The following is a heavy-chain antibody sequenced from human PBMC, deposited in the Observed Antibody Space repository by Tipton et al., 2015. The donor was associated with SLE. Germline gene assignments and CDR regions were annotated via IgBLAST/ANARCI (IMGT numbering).Heavy chain of an antibody. Sequence: QSGAEVKKPGASVTVSCKASGYTFTSYAISWVRQAPGQGLEWMGWINPYTGNTDYAQKVQGRVTMTTDTSRSTAYLDLRSLRPDDTAVYYCAERYDTFEIWGQGTMVSVSS. CDR1: GYTFTSYA. J-gene: IGHJ3*02. CDR2: INPYTGNT. D-gene: IGHD1-1*01. V-gene: IGHV1-18*01. CDR3: AERYDTFEI.